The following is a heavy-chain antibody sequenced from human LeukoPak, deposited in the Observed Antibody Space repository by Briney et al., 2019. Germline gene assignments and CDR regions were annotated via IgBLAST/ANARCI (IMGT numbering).Heavy chain of an antibody. CDR2: IYSGGST. D-gene: IGHD6-19*01. CDR1: GFTVSSNY. Sequence: PGGSLRLSCAASGFTVSSNYMSWVRQAPGKGLEWVSAIYSGGSTYYADSVKGRLTISRDNAKNSLYLQMNSLRVEDTAVYYCARVVGSSGWYRGYFDYWGQGTLVTVSS. CDR3: ARVVGSSGWYRGYFDY. J-gene: IGHJ4*02. V-gene: IGHV3-53*01.